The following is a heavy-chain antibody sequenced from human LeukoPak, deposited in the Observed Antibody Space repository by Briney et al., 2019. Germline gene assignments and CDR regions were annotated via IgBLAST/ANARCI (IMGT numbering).Heavy chain of an antibody. J-gene: IGHJ5*02. V-gene: IGHV3-30*18. CDR3: AKERGCSGGSCYSVKNKNWFDP. CDR2: ISYDGSNK. D-gene: IGHD2-15*01. Sequence: PGRFLRLSCAASGFTFSSYGMHWVRQAPGKGLEWVAVISYDGSNKYYADSVKGRFTISRDNSKNTLYLQMNSLRAEDTAVYYCAKERGCSGGSCYSVKNKNWFDPWGQGTLVTVSS. CDR1: GFTFSSYG.